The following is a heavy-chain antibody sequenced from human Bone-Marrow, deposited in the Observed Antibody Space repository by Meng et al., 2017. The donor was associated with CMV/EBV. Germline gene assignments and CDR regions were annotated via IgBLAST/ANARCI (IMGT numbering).Heavy chain of an antibody. CDR3: VGGVATPAY. Sequence: GASLKISCAASRFTFSLYAMHWVRQAPGKGLEWVSVISFDGNTKYYADSVQGRFTISRDNSRNTLNLLMNSLRTEDTAVYYCVGGVATPAYWGPGTLVTVSS. D-gene: IGHD4-23*01. V-gene: IGHV3-30*04. J-gene: IGHJ4*02. CDR1: RFTFSLYA. CDR2: ISFDGNTK.